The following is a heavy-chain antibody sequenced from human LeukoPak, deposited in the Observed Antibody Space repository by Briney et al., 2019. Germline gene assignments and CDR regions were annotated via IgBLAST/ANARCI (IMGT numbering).Heavy chain of an antibody. CDR2: INPSVGST. D-gene: IGHD1-26*01. CDR1: GYTFSNYF. Sequence: ASVKVSCKASGYTFSNYFIHWVRQAPGHGLEWMGIINPSVGSTAYAQKFQGRVTMTRDTSTTTVYMELSSLRSEDTAVYYCARGGYSGNYNSYFDYWGQGTLVTVSS. J-gene: IGHJ4*02. CDR3: ARGGYSGNYNSYFDY. V-gene: IGHV1-46*01.